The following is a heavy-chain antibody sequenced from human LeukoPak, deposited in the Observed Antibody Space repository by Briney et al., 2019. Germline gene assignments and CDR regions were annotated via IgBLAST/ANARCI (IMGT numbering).Heavy chain of an antibody. D-gene: IGHD3-16*01. V-gene: IGHV4-34*01. Sequence: SETLSLTCAVYGGSFSGYYWSWIRQPPGKGLEWIGEINHSGSTNYNPSLKSRVTISVDTSKNQFSLKLSSVTAADTAVYYCARNVVWQNPEDRIGYWGQGTLVTVSS. CDR2: INHSGST. CDR3: ARNVVWQNPEDRIGY. J-gene: IGHJ4*02. CDR1: GGSFSGYY.